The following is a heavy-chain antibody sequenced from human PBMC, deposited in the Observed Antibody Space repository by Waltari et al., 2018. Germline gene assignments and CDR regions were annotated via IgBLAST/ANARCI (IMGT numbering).Heavy chain of an antibody. V-gene: IGHV3-48*03. CDR1: GFPFRSSE. CDR3: ARERSVTGKGNLDY. Sequence: EVQLVESGGGLVQPGGSLSLSCAASGFPFRSSERNWVRQAPGKGLEWVSYISSGGTNMFYAESVKGRFTISRDNAKNSLYLHMNSLRVEDTAVYYCARERSVTGKGNLDYWGQGTLVTVSS. D-gene: IGHD3-10*01. J-gene: IGHJ4*02. CDR2: ISSGGTNM.